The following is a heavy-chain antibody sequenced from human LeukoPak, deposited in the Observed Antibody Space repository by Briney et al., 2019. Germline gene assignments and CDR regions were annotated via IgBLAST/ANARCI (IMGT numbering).Heavy chain of an antibody. CDR3: ARGSTYYYGSGSSGPHYFDS. V-gene: IGHV3-30*01. CDR2: ISYDGSNT. D-gene: IGHD3-10*01. J-gene: IGHJ4*02. CDR1: GFTFSSYA. Sequence: GASLRLSCAASGFTFSSYAMHWVRQAPGKGLEWVAVISYDGSNTYYADSVKGRFTISRDNPKNTLYLQLNSLRAEDSAVYYCARGSTYYYGSGSSGPHYFDSWGQGTLVTVSS.